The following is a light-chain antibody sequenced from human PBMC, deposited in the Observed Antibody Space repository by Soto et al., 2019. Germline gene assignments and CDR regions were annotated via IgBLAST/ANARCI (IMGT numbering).Light chain of an antibody. Sequence: EIVMTQSPVTLSVSPGEGATLSCRASQGVRSYLAWYQQKVGQTPRLLIYDASTRATGIPARFSGSGSGTEFTLTISSLQSEDVAVYYCQQYDEWPLTFGGGTKVEIK. CDR3: QQYDEWPLT. CDR1: QGVRSY. V-gene: IGKV3-15*01. CDR2: DAS. J-gene: IGKJ4*01.